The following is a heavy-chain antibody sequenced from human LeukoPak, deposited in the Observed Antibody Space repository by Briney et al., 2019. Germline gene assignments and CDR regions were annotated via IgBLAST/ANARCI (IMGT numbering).Heavy chain of an antibody. V-gene: IGHV1-46*01. CDR3: ARDRITMVRGVQNWFDP. D-gene: IGHD3-10*01. Sequence: ASVKVSCKASGYTFTSYYMHWVRQAPGQGIEWMGIINPSGGSTSYAQKFQGRVTINRDTSTSTVYMEMSSLRSEDTAVYYCARDRITMVRGVQNWFDPWGQGTLVTVSS. J-gene: IGHJ5*02. CDR1: GYTFTSYY. CDR2: INPSGGST.